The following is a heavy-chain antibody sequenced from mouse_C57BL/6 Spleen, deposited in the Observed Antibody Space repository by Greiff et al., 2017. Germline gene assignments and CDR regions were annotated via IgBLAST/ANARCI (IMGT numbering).Heavy chain of an antibody. D-gene: IGHD1-1*01. Sequence: VQLQQSGAALVRPGASVKLSCTASGFNIKDYYMHWVKQRPEQGLAWIGWIAPENGATEYAPEFPGKATMTAYTSSNTAYLQLSSLTSEDTAVYYCTPVVATGCYYFDYWGQGTTLTVAS. CDR1: GFNIKDYY. CDR2: IAPENGAT. CDR3: TPVVATGCYYFDY. J-gene: IGHJ2*01. V-gene: IGHV14-4*02.